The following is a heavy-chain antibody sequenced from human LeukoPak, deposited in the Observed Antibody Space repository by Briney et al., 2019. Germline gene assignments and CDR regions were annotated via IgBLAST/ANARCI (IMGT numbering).Heavy chain of an antibody. Sequence: GGSLRLSCAASGLTFNNHAMVWVRQGPGKRPEWVSGITGSGDGTYYTDSVKGRFAISRDNSKNTLYLQMNSLRAEDSALYYCVKGTYSDNSAYFDSWGQGTLVTVSS. CDR2: ITGSGDGT. D-gene: IGHD3-22*01. J-gene: IGHJ4*02. CDR1: GLTFNNHA. V-gene: IGHV3-23*01. CDR3: VKGTYSDNSAYFDS.